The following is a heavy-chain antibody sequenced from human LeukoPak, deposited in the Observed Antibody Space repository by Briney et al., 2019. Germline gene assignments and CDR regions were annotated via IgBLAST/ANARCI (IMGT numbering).Heavy chain of an antibody. D-gene: IGHD3-22*01. CDR1: GGTFSNYA. CDR3: AARPGDYYDSSGYYYNWFDP. J-gene: IGHJ5*02. V-gene: IGHV1-69*04. Sequence: SVKVSCKASGGTFSNYAISWVRQAPGQGLEWMGRIIPILGITNYAQKFQGRVTITADKSTSTAYMELSSLRSEDTAVYYCAARPGDYYDSSGYYYNWFDPWGQGTLVTVSS. CDR2: IIPILGIT.